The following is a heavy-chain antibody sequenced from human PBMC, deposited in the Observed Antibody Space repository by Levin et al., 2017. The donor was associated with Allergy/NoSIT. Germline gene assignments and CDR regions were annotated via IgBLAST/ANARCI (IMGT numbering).Heavy chain of an antibody. CDR1: GFTFSSHG. V-gene: IGHV3-30*18. CDR2: ISYDGSND. D-gene: IGHD3-10*01. CDR3: AKDYYGSGSSTLSNWFDP. Sequence: SCAASGFTFSSHGMYWVRQAPGKGLEWVAAISYDGSNDYYTDSVKGRFTISRDNSKNTLYLQVNSLTADDTAVYYCAKDYYGSGSSTLSNWFDPWGQGTLVTVSS. J-gene: IGHJ5*02.